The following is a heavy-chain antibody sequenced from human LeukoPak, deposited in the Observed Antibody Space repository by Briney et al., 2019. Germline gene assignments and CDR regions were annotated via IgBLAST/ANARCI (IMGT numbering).Heavy chain of an antibody. CDR3: ARNPIDCSSTSWPLPEDWFDP. Sequence: GESLKISCKGSGYSFTSYWIGWVRQMPGKGLEWMGIIYPGDSDTRYSPSFQGQFTILAVKSISTAYLQWSSLKASDTAMYYCARNPIDCSSTSWPLPEDWFDPLGQGNLVTVSS. J-gene: IGHJ5*02. CDR2: IYPGDSDT. CDR1: GYSFTSYW. V-gene: IGHV5-51*03. D-gene: IGHD2-2*01.